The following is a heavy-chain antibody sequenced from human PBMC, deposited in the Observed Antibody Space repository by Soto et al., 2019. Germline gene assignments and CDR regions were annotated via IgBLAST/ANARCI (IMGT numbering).Heavy chain of an antibody. CDR1: GGSFSGYY. J-gene: IGHJ4*02. CDR2: IYYSGTT. D-gene: IGHD3-22*01. CDR3: ARGTDYYDSSGYSWYFDY. Sequence: SETLSLTCTVSGGSFSGYYWSWIRQPPGKGLDWIGYIYYSGTTNYNPSLKSRVTISVDTSRNQFSLKLSSVTAADTAVYYCARGTDYYDSSGYSWYFDYWGQGTLVT. V-gene: IGHV4-59*01.